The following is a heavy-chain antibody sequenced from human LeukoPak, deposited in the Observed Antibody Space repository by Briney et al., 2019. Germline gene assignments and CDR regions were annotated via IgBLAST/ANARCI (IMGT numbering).Heavy chain of an antibody. CDR2: IRYDGTNK. V-gene: IGHV3-30*02. Sequence: GGSLRLSCEASGFSFSSYGLHWVRQAPGKGPEWVAFIRYDGTNKYYADSVKGRFTISRDNSKNTLSLQMNNLRVDDTAVYYCARRSGIAVAGAFDYWGQGTLVTVSS. D-gene: IGHD6-19*01. CDR1: GFSFSSYG. CDR3: ARRSGIAVAGAFDY. J-gene: IGHJ4*02.